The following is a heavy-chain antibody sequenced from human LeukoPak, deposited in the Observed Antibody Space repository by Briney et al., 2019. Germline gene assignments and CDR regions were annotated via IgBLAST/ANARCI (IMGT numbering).Heavy chain of an antibody. CDR1: GFTFSDYR. Sequence: GGSLRLSCEASGFTFSDYRMHWVRQAPGKGLVWVSHTNSDGSSTSYADSVKGRFTISRDNAKNMLYLQMNSLRAEDTAVYYCARVMYYYDSSGYYHYWYFDLWGRGTLVTVSS. J-gene: IGHJ2*01. CDR2: TNSDGSST. CDR3: ARVMYYYDSSGYYHYWYFDL. D-gene: IGHD3-22*01. V-gene: IGHV3-74*01.